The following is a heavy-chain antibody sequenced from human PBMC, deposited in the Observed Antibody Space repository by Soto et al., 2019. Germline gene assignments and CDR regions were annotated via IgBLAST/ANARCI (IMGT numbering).Heavy chain of an antibody. J-gene: IGHJ4*02. V-gene: IGHV4-39*01. CDR3: ARRVTRPERFDY. CDR1: GVSSSSSSYC. CDR2: IYYSGNT. D-gene: IGHD4-4*01. Sequence: SETLSLTCTFSGVSSSSSSYCWGWIRKPPGKGLEWIGNIYYSGNTYYNPSLQSRVTISVDTSKNQFSLKLTSATAADTAVYYCARRVTRPERFDYWGQGALVTVSS.